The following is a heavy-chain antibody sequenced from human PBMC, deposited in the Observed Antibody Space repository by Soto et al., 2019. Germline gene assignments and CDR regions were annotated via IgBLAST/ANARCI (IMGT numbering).Heavy chain of an antibody. CDR3: ARNNLRRYFNAFDI. CDR2: INHSGST. V-gene: IGHV4-34*01. D-gene: IGHD3-9*01. Sequence: SETLSLTCAVYGGSFSGYYWSWIRQPPGKGLEWIGEINHSGSTNYNPSLKSRVTISVDTSKNQFSLKLSSVTAADTAVYYCARNNLRRYFNAFDIWGQGTMVTVSS. CDR1: GGSFSGYY. J-gene: IGHJ3*02.